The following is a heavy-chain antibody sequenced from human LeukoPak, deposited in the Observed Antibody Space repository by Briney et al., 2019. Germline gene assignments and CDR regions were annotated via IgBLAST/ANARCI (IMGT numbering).Heavy chain of an antibody. Sequence: GGSLRLSCAASGFTFSSYGMHWVRQAPGKGLEWVAFIRYDGSNKYYADSVKGRLTISRDNSKNTLYLQMSTLRAEDTAIYYCVKGYCSGGNCYSSYYYMDVWGKGTTVTISS. CDR1: GFTFSSYG. D-gene: IGHD2-15*01. CDR2: IRYDGSNK. J-gene: IGHJ6*03. CDR3: VKGYCSGGNCYSSYYYMDV. V-gene: IGHV3-30*02.